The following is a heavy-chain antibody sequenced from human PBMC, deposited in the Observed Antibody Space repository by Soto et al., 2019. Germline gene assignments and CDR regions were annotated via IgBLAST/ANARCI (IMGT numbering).Heavy chain of an antibody. CDR2: IIPIFGTT. J-gene: IGHJ6*02. D-gene: IGHD4-4*01. CDR1: GGTFSSYA. Sequence: QVQLVQSGAEVKKPESSVKVSCKASGGTFSSYAISWVRQAPGQGLEWMGGIIPIFGTTNYAQKFQGRVSITADKSTSTAYMELSSLRSEDTAVYYCAREGLTTLTTGDYYYGMDVWGQGTTVTVSS. V-gene: IGHV1-69*06. CDR3: AREGLTTLTTGDYYYGMDV.